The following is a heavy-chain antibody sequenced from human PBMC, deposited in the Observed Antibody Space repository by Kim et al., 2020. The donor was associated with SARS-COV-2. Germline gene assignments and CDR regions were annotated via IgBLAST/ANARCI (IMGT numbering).Heavy chain of an antibody. V-gene: IGHV3-64*01. J-gene: IGHJ4*02. CDR3: ARAGDTTGYFFDY. CDR2: ITASGGTT. Sequence: GGSLKLSCAASGFTFSNYPMHWVRQAPGKGLQFVSAITASGGTTYYANSMNGRFTISRDNSANTLYLQMGSLGVEDMAVYYCARAGDTTGYFFDYWGQGT. CDR1: GFTFSNYP. D-gene: IGHD3-22*01.